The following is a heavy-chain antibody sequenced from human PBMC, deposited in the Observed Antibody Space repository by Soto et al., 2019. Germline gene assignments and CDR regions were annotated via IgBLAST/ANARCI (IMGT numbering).Heavy chain of an antibody. CDR2: INPNSGGT. CDR3: ARGPVVVAADNNWFDP. D-gene: IGHD2-15*01. CDR1: GYTFTGYY. J-gene: IGHJ5*02. V-gene: IGHV1-2*04. Sequence: ASVTVSCQTSGYTFTGYYMHWVRQAPGQGLEWMGWINPNSGGTNYAQKFQGWVTMTRDTSISTAYMELSRLRSDDTAVYYCARGPVVVAADNNWFDPWGQGTLVTVS.